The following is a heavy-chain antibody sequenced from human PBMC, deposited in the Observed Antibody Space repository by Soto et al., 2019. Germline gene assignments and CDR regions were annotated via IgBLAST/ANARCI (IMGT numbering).Heavy chain of an antibody. Sequence: SATLSSTCTVSGGSISSSYWSWIRQPAGKGLEWIGRIYTSWSTNYNPSLKSRVTMSVDTSKNQFSLKLSSVTAADTAVYYCASDYVWGSYRRFDYWGQGTLVTVSS. V-gene: IGHV4-4*07. D-gene: IGHD3-16*02. CDR2: IYTSWST. CDR1: GGSISSSY. CDR3: ASDYVWGSYRRFDY. J-gene: IGHJ4*02.